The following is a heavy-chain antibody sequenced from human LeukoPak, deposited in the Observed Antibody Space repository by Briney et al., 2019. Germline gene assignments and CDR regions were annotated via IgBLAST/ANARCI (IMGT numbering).Heavy chain of an antibody. CDR1: GYTFTGYY. V-gene: IGHV1-2*02. D-gene: IGHD1/OR15-1a*01. CDR3: ARDPETTLGPGRPTLFDY. Sequence: GASVKVSCKASGYTFTGYYMHWVRQAPGQGLEWMGWINPNSGGTNYAQKLQGRVTMTRDTSISTAYMELSRLRSDDTAVYYCARDPETTLGPGRPTLFDYWGQGTLATVSS. J-gene: IGHJ4*02. CDR2: INPNSGGT.